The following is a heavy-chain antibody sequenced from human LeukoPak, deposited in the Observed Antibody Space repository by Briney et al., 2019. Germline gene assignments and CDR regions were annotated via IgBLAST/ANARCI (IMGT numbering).Heavy chain of an antibody. CDR1: GASISSNNW. CDR3: ARADYLGYYYGMDV. Sequence: SETLSLTCAVSGASISSNNWWWSWVRQPPGKGLEWIGEIYHSGSTNYNPSLKSRVTVSVDTSKNQFSLKLSSVTAADTAVYYCARADYLGYYYGMDVWGQGTTVTVSS. CDR2: IYHSGST. V-gene: IGHV4-4*02. J-gene: IGHJ6*02. D-gene: IGHD3-16*01.